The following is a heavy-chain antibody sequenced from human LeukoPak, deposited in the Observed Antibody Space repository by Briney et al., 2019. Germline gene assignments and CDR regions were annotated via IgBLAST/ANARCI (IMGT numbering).Heavy chain of an antibody. CDR3: TRAGPFCSGGSCYFDS. J-gene: IGHJ4*02. D-gene: IGHD2-15*01. V-gene: IGHV4-38-2*01. CDR2: IFHTGTT. Sequence: SETLSLTCAVSGYSISRAFHWGWIRQSPGKGLECLENIFHTGTTYYNPSLKSRLTISLDTSKNQFSLKLSSVTAADTAVYYCTRAGPFCSGGSCYFDSWGQGTLVTVSS. CDR1: GYSISRAFH.